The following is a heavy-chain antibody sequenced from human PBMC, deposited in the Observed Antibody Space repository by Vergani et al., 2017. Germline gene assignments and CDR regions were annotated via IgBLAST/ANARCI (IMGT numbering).Heavy chain of an antibody. J-gene: IGHJ4*02. V-gene: IGHV3-30-3*01. CDR1: RFTFSSYA. Sequence: QVQLVESGGGVVQPGRSLRLSCAASRFTFSSYAMHWVRQAPGKGLEWVAVISYDGSNKYYADSVKGRFTISRDNSKNTLYLQMNSLRAEDTAVYYCARDTWATANLNEIDYWGQGTLVTVSS. CDR3: ARDTWATANLNEIDY. CDR2: ISYDGSNK. D-gene: IGHD2-21*02.